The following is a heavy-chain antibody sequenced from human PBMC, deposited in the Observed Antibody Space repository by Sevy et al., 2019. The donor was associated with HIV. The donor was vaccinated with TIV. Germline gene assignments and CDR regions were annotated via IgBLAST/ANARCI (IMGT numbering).Heavy chain of an antibody. V-gene: IGHV3-23*01. CDR3: ARPSPRIAAAASAFYAN. CDR2: INGRGGST. Sequence: LSLTCVVSGYSFSSYAISWVRQAPGKGLEWVSTINGRGGSTYYADSVKGRFTISRDNPKNTLFLQMINLRVDDTAIYYCARPSPRIAAAASAFYANWGQGTLVTVSS. D-gene: IGHD6-13*01. J-gene: IGHJ4*02. CDR1: GYSFSSYA.